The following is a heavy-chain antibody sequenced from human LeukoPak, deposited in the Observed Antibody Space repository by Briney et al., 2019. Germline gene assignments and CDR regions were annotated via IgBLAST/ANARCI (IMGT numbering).Heavy chain of an antibody. CDR1: SESFSGYF. D-gene: IGHD5-18*01. CDR2: INYSGST. V-gene: IGHV4-34*01. Sequence: SETLSLTCAIYSESFSGYFWSWIRQPPGKGLEWIGEINYSGSTNYNPSLKSRVTISVDTSKNQFSLKLSSVTAADTAVYYCARDRGYSYGHFDYWGQGTLVTVSS. CDR3: ARDRGYSYGHFDY. J-gene: IGHJ4*02.